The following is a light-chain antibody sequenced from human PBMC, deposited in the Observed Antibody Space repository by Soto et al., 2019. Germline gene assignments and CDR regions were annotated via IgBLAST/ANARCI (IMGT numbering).Light chain of an antibody. Sequence: EIVLTQSPGTLSLSPGERATLSCRASQSISNSYLAWYQQKPGQAPRLLIYGASSRATGIPDRFSGSGSGTDFTLTISRLEREDFAVYYCQQYGSSPGTFGQGTKVEIK. CDR2: GAS. CDR3: QQYGSSPGT. J-gene: IGKJ1*01. V-gene: IGKV3-20*01. CDR1: QSISNSY.